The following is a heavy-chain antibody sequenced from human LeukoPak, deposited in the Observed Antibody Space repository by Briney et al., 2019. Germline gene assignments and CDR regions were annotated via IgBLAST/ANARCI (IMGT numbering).Heavy chain of an antibody. Sequence: ASVKVSCKASGYTFTNYAVNWLRQAPGQGPEWRGWINTNTGNPTYAQGLTGRFVSSLDPSVSTAYLQISSLKAEDTAVYYCTRGGYCGSASCSDFDYWGQGTLVTVSS. J-gene: IGHJ4*02. D-gene: IGHD2-2*03. V-gene: IGHV7-4-1*02. CDR1: GYTFTNYA. CDR2: INTNTGNP. CDR3: TRGGYCGSASCSDFDY.